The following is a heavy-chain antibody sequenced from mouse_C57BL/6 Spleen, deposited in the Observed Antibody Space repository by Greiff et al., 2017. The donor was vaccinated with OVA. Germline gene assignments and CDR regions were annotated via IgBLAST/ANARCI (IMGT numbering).Heavy chain of an antibody. D-gene: IGHD2-2*01. CDR2: IDPSDSYT. CDR1: GYTFTSYW. J-gene: IGHJ4*01. CDR3: ATLWLRRDYYAMDY. V-gene: IGHV1-69*01. Sequence: QVQLQQPGAELVMPGASVKLSCKASGYTFTSYWMPWVKQSPGKGLEWIGDIDPSDSYTNYNQKFKGKSTLTVDKSSSTAYMQLSSLTSEDSAVYYCATLWLRRDYYAMDYWGQGTSVTVSS.